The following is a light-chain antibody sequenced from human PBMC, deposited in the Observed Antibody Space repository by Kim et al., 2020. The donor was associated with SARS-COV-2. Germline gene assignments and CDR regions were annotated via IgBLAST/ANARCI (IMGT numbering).Light chain of an antibody. CDR3: QTWDSSTAIV. CDR2: QDT. J-gene: IGLJ1*01. Sequence: VSPGQTTTITCSGERLGDKYDCWYQQKPGRSPVLVIYQDTKRPSGIPERFSGSNSGNTATLTISGTQAMDEADYYCQTWDSSTAIVFGTGTKVTVL. CDR1: RLGDKY. V-gene: IGLV3-1*01.